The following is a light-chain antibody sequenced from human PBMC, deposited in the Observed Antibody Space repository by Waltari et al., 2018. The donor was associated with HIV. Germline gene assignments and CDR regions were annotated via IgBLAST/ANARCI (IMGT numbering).Light chain of an antibody. V-gene: IGLV2-14*01. CDR2: EVT. J-gene: IGLJ2*01. CDR3: TSYRSGSTLV. CDR1: TSDVGGYDY. Sequence: QSALTQPASVSGSPGQSITISCPGTTSDVGGYDYVPWYQQHPGKAPKLMIFEVTYRPSGVSHRFSGSKSGNTASLTISGLQAEDEADYYCTSYRSGSTLVVGGGTKVTVL.